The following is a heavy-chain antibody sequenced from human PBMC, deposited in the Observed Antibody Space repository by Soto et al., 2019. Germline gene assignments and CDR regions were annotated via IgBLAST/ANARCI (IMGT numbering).Heavy chain of an antibody. CDR3: ARPVGATTTGYYGMDV. J-gene: IGHJ6*02. D-gene: IGHD1-26*01. CDR1: GGTFSSYT. V-gene: IGHV1-69*02. CDR2: IIPILGIA. Sequence: QVQLVQSGAEVKKPGSSVKVSCKASGGTFSSYTISWVRQAPGQGLEWMGRIIPILGIANYAQKFQGRVTITADKSTSTAYMELSSLRSEDTAVYYRARPVGATTTGYYGMDVWGQGTTVTVSS.